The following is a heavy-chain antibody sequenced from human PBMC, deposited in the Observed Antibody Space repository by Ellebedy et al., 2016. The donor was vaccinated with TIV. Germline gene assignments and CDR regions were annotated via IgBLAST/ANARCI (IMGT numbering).Heavy chain of an antibody. CDR1: GGTFSSYA. J-gene: IGHJ4*02. CDR2: IIPIFGTA. V-gene: IGHV1-69*13. CDR3: ARDQDSMITFGDNGLDY. D-gene: IGHD3-16*01. Sequence: SVKVSCXASGGTFSSYAISWVRQAPGQGLEWMGGIIPIFGTANYAQKFQGRVTITADESTSTAYMELSSLRSEDTAVYYCARDQDSMITFGDNGLDYWGQGTLVTVSS.